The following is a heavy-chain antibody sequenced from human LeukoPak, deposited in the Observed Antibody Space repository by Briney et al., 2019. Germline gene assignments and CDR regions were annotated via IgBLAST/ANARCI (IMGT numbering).Heavy chain of an antibody. Sequence: SETLSLTCAVSGYSISSGYYWGWIRQPPGKGLEWIGSIYHSGSTYYNPPLKSRVTISVDTSKNQFSLRLSSVTAADTAVYYCARAKGSGWYDYWGQGTLVTVSS. V-gene: IGHV4-38-2*01. CDR2: IYHSGST. CDR1: GYSISSGYY. CDR3: ARAKGSGWYDY. J-gene: IGHJ4*02. D-gene: IGHD6-19*01.